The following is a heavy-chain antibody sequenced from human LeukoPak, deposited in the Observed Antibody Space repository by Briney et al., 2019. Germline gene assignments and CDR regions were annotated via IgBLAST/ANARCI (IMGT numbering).Heavy chain of an antibody. CDR2: INHSGST. J-gene: IGHJ5*02. Sequence: SETLSLTCAVYGGSFSGYYWSWIRQPPGKGLEWIGEINHSGSTNYNPSLKSRVTISVDTSKNQFSLKLSSVTAADTAVYYCARALPSLYDYVWGSYRLTWFDPWGQGTLVTVSS. V-gene: IGHV4-34*01. D-gene: IGHD3-16*02. CDR1: GGSFSGYY. CDR3: ARALPSLYDYVWGSYRLTWFDP.